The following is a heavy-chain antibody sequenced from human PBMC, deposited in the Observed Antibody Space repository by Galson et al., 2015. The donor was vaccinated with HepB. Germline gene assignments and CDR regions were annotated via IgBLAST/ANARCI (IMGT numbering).Heavy chain of an antibody. D-gene: IGHD2-15*01. V-gene: IGHV4-59*01. CDR1: GVSIGRYC. J-gene: IGHJ4*02. Sequence: EAVAVAWTVAGVSIGRYCWSGVQHPREGLLEGMGYISDSGSTNYTPSLKSRVTMSVDTSNSQFSAKLGSVAAADTAAYYCARGSVVVAAPGEWGQGTLVAVSS. CDR3: ARGSVVVAAPGE. CDR2: ISDSGST.